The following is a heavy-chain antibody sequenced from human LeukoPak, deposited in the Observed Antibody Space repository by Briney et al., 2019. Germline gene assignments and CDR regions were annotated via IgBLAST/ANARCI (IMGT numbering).Heavy chain of an antibody. V-gene: IGHV4-34*12. D-gene: IGHD2-2*01. Sequence: SETLSLTCAVYGGSFSGYYWGWIRQPPGKGLEWIGSIFYSGTTYYNPSLKSRVTISVDTSKNQFSLRLSSVTAADTAVYYCASENCSGTSCSSFDYWGQGTLVTVSS. CDR2: IFYSGTT. CDR3: ASENCSGTSCSSFDY. CDR1: GGSFSGYY. J-gene: IGHJ4*02.